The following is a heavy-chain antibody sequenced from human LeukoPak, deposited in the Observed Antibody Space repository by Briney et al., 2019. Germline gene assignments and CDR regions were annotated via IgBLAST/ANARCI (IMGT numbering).Heavy chain of an antibody. CDR2: ISTSSNRI. J-gene: IGHJ4*02. D-gene: IGHD6-19*01. CDR3: ARISAPGTSGWYFGY. V-gene: IGHV3-48*02. Sequence: GGSLRLSCAASGFTFSSYAMNWVRQAPGKGLEWVSYISTSSNRIDYADSVKGRFTMSRDNAKNLLYLQMNSLRDEDTAMYYCARISAPGTSGWYFGYWGQGTLVTVSS. CDR1: GFTFSSYA.